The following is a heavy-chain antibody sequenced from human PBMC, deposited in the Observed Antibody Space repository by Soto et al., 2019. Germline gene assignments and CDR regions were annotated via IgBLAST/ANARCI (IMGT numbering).Heavy chain of an antibody. D-gene: IGHD3-16*01. CDR1: GFTFGDDA. Sequence: GGSLRLSCTTSGFTFGDDAVSWLRQAPGKGLEWVSFIRSKVSGGTAEYAASVKGRFTISRDDSKSIAYLQMNSLKIEDTAVYYCTRDLLGVRAFDSWGQGTMVTVSS. CDR3: TRDLLGVRAFDS. V-gene: IGHV3-49*03. CDR2: IRSKVSGGTA. J-gene: IGHJ3*02.